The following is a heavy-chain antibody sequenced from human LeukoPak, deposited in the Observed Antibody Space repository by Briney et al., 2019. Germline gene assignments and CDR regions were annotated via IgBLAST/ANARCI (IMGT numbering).Heavy chain of an antibody. CDR3: ARFMRGSVDC. CDR2: IYSGGGK. V-gene: IGHV3-53*01. J-gene: IGHJ4*02. D-gene: IGHD3-16*01. CDR1: GFSVSSHY. Sequence: AGGFLRLSCAASGFSVSSHYMSWVRQASGEGLEWVSVIYSGGGKDYADSVKGRFTISRDNSKNTLYLQTNSLRAEDTAVYYCARFMRGSVDCWGQGTLVTVSS.